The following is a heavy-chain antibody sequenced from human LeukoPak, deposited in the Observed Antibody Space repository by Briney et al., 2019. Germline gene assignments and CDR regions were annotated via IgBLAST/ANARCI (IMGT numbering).Heavy chain of an antibody. V-gene: IGHV3-30-3*01. CDR3: VRGVSISSSWYNDL. Sequence: GGSLRLSCAASGFTFSSYAMHWVGQAPGKGLEWVAVISYDGSNNYYADSVKGRFTISRDNSKNTLYLQMNSLRAEDTAVYYCVRGVSISSSWYNDLWGQGTMVTVSS. CDR1: GFTFSSYA. J-gene: IGHJ3*01. CDR2: ISYDGSNN. D-gene: IGHD6-13*01.